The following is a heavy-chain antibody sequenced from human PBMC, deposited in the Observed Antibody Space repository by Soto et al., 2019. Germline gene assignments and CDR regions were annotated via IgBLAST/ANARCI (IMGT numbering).Heavy chain of an antibody. J-gene: IGHJ5*02. CDR2: IYYSGST. CDR1: GFSLSNARMG. Sequence: SGPTLVNPTETLTLTCTVSGFSLSNARMGVSWIRQHPGKGLEWIGYIYYSGSTSYNPSLKSRVTISVDTSKNHFSPKLSSVTAADTAVYYCARVFSDSSSFFDPWGQGTLVTVSS. D-gene: IGHD6-13*01. CDR3: ARVFSDSSSFFDP. V-gene: IGHV4-31*03.